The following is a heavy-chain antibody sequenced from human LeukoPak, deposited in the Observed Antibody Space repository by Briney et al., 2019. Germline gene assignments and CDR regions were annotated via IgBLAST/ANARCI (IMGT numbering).Heavy chain of an antibody. Sequence: SETLSLTCAVYGGSFSGYYWSWIRQPPGKGLEWIGEINHSGSTNYNPSLKSRVTISVDTSKNQFSLKLSSVTAADTAVYYCARVLSGYYYYYMDVWGKGTTVTLCS. CDR2: INHSGST. J-gene: IGHJ6*03. CDR3: ARVLSGYYYYYMDV. V-gene: IGHV4-34*01. D-gene: IGHD3-3*01. CDR1: GGSFSGYY.